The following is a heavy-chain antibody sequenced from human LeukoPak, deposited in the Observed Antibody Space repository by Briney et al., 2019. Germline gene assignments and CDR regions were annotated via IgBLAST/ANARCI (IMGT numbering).Heavy chain of an antibody. CDR2: INGDGSSI. V-gene: IGHV3-74*01. CDR1: GFSSNSYW. D-gene: IGHD3-22*01. CDR3: AKDDTMIGWDWFDP. J-gene: IGHJ5*02. Sequence: GGSLRLSCAASGFSSNSYWMHWARQAPGKGLVWVARINGDGSSINYADSVKGRFTISRDNAKNTLYLQMNSLRAEDTAVYYCAKDDTMIGWDWFDPWGQGTLVTVSS.